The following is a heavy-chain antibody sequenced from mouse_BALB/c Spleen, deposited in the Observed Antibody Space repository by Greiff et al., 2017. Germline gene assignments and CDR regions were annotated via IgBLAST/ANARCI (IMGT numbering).Heavy chain of an antibody. Sequence: EVQLQQSGPELVKPGASVKMSCKASGYTFTDYYMDWVKQSHGESFEWIGRVNPYNGGTSYNQKFKGKATLTVDKSSSTAYMELNSLTSEDSAVYYCSRGGFDGYPFYCAMDYWGQGTSVTVSS. CDR3: SRGGFDGYPFYCAMDY. D-gene: IGHD2-3*01. J-gene: IGHJ4*01. CDR1: GYTFTDYY. CDR2: VNPYNGGT. V-gene: IGHV1-19*01.